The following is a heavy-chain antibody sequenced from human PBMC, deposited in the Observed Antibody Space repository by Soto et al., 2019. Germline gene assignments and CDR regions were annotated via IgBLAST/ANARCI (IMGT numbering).Heavy chain of an antibody. J-gene: IGHJ4*02. CDR2: LSGSGGTT. V-gene: IGHV3-23*01. CDR1: GFTFSSYA. CDR3: ARDGKGAAYTHGPYYFDY. Sequence: GGSLRLSCAASGFTFSSYAMSWVRQTPGKGLEWVSTLSGSGGTTYYADSVKGQFTISRDNSKSTLYLHMNSLRDEDTAVYYCARDGKGAAYTHGPYYFDYWGQGALVTVSS. D-gene: IGHD1-1*01.